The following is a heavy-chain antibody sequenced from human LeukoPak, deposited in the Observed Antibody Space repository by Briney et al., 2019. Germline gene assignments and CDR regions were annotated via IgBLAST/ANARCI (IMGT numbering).Heavy chain of an antibody. D-gene: IGHD7-27*01. CDR2: IYHSGST. CDR3: ARLEGPTGGYFDY. CDR1: GSSISSGYY. Sequence: SAPLSLTCAVSGSSISSGYYWGWIRQPPGKGLEWIGSIYHSGSTYYNPSLKSRVTISVDTSKNQFSLKLSSVTAADTAVYYCARLEGPTGGYFDYWGQGTLVTVSS. V-gene: IGHV4-38-2*01. J-gene: IGHJ4*02.